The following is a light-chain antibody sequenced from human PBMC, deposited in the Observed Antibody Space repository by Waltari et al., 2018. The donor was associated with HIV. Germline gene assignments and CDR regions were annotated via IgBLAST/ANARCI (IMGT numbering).Light chain of an antibody. CDR3: HQYNDWPT. J-gene: IGKJ2*01. Sequence: DIVMTQSPAILSVSPGESVTLSCRATRTLAGKLAWYQQKPGQPPRVLIYAASTRAAGIPDRFSGSGSETYFTLTISSLQSEDFGFYYCHQYNDWPTFGQGTKLEIK. CDR2: AAS. V-gene: IGKV3-15*01. CDR1: RTLAGK.